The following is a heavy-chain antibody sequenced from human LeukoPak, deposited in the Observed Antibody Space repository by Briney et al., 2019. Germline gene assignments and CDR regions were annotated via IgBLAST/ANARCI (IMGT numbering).Heavy chain of an antibody. J-gene: IGHJ4*02. D-gene: IGHD6-6*01. CDR2: ISGSGDST. V-gene: IGHV3-23*01. CDR1: GYTFSSYA. CDR3: AKDGQYSSSSPYYFDY. Sequence: GGSLRLSCAASGYTFSSYAMSWVRQAPGQGLEWVSAISGSGDSTYYADSVKGRFTISSDNSKNTVFLEMNSLRAADTAVYYCAKDGQYSSSSPYYFDYWGQGTLVTVSS.